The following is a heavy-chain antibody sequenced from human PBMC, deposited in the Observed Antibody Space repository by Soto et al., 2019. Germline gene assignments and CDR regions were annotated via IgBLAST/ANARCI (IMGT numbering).Heavy chain of an antibody. J-gene: IGHJ3*02. CDR3: ARNWGWAFDI. CDR1: GGSFSGYY. Sequence: QVQLQQWGAGLLKPSETLSLTYAVYGGSFSGYYWSWIRQPPGKGLEWIGEINHSGSTNYNPSLKSRVTISVDTSKNQFSLKLSSVTAADTAVYYCARNWGWAFDIWGQGTMVTVSS. CDR2: INHSGST. D-gene: IGHD7-27*01. V-gene: IGHV4-34*01.